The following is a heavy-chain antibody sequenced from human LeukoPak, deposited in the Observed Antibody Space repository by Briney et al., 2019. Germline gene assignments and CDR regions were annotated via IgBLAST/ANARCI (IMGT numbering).Heavy chain of an antibody. J-gene: IGHJ4*02. CDR2: ISGSGGST. V-gene: IGHV3-23*01. D-gene: IGHD6-13*01. CDR3: ARDSSSWFHDY. Sequence: GGSLRLSCAASGFTFSSYSMSWVRQAPGKGLEWVSSISGSGGSTYYADSVKGRFTISRDNSKNTLFLQMNSLRAEDTAVYYCARDSSSWFHDYWGQGTLVTVSS. CDR1: GFTFSSYS.